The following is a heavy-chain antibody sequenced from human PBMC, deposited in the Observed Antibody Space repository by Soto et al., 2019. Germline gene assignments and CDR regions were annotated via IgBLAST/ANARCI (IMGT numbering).Heavy chain of an antibody. Sequence: QVQLVESGGGVVQPGGSLILSCAASRFTLSNCGMHWVRQAPGRGLEWVAMISYDGNEKHYIDSVKGRFTISRDDSKNTLYLQMNSLRPEDTAVYYCAKDLYTSGWYNYFDPGGQGTLVTVSS. CDR2: ISYDGNEK. CDR3: AKDLYTSGWYNYFDP. V-gene: IGHV3-30*18. CDR1: RFTLSNCG. D-gene: IGHD6-19*01. J-gene: IGHJ5*02.